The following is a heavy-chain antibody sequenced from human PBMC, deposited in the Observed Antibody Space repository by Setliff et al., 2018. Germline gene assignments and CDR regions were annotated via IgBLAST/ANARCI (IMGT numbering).Heavy chain of an antibody. D-gene: IGHD2-21*01. Sequence: GGSLRLSCAVYGFTFNKYWMYWVRQAPGKGLEWVSRINGDATIANYADSVKGRFTISRDNARNALYLQMISLRGEDSGVYFCARAGGGHIVVATFDFDIWGQGTMVTVSS. CDR1: GFTFNKYW. V-gene: IGHV3-74*01. CDR2: INGDATIA. J-gene: IGHJ3*02. CDR3: ARAGGGHIVVATFDFDI.